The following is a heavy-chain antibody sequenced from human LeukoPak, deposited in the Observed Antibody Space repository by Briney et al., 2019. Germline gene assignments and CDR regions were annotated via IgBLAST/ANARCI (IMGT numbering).Heavy chain of an antibody. J-gene: IGHJ3*02. Sequence: SETLSLTRTVSGGSISSSSYYWGWIRQPPGKGLEWIGSIYYSGSTYYNPSLKSRVTISVDTSKNQFSLKLSSVTAADTAVYYCARGPRDYGGNPWAFDIWGQGTMVTVFS. CDR3: ARGPRDYGGNPWAFDI. D-gene: IGHD4-23*01. CDR2: IYYSGST. CDR1: GGSISSSSYY. V-gene: IGHV4-39*01.